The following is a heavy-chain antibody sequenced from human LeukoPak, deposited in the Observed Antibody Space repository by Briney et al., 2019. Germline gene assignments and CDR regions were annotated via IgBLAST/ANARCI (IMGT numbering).Heavy chain of an antibody. V-gene: IGHV4-38-2*02. CDR1: GYSISSGYY. Sequence: PSETLSLTCTVSGYSISSGYYWGWIRQPPGKGLEWIGSIYHSGSTYYNPSLKSRVTISVDTSKNQFSLKLSSVTAADTAVYYCAREALRWYGDYPDSYFDYWGQGTLVTVSS. J-gene: IGHJ4*02. CDR3: AREALRWYGDYPDSYFDY. CDR2: IYHSGST. D-gene: IGHD4-17*01.